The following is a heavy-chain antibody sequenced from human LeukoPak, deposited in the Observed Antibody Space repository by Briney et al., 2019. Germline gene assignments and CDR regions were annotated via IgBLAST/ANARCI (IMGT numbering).Heavy chain of an antibody. V-gene: IGHV1-8*03. CDR1: GYTFTNFD. Sequence: ASMKVSCKASGYTFTNFDINWVRQATGQGLEWMGWMNPNTGNAGYAQKFQDRVTITWDASISTAYMELRSLRSDDTAVYYCARMDDFDAFDIWGQGTMVTVSS. D-gene: IGHD2-2*03. J-gene: IGHJ3*02. CDR2: MNPNTGNA. CDR3: ARMDDFDAFDI.